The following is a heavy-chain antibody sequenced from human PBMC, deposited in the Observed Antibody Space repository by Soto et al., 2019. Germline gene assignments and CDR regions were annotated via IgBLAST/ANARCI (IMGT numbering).Heavy chain of an antibody. V-gene: IGHV3-48*01. J-gene: IGHJ2*01. CDR2: ISSSSSTI. CDR1: GFTFSSYS. CDR3: ARASPPCVVGPWYFDL. Sequence: EVQLVESGGGLVQPRGSLRLSCAASGFTFSSYSMNWVRQAPGKGLEWVSYISSSSSTIYYADSVKGRFTISRDNTKNSLYLQMNSLRAEDTAVYYCARASPPCVVGPWYFDLWGRGTLVTVSS. D-gene: IGHD2-2*01.